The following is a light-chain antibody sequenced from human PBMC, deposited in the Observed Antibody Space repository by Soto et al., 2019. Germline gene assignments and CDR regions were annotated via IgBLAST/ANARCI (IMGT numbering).Light chain of an antibody. Sequence: QSALTQPRSVSGSPGESVTISCSGTSSDVGSYNYVSWYQQYPGKAPKVMIYDVSERPSEVPFRFSGSKSGNTASLTISGLQAEDEAEYFCCSHSGSDPLVFGGGTKLTVL. V-gene: IGLV2-11*01. J-gene: IGLJ2*01. CDR2: DVS. CDR3: CSHSGSDPLV. CDR1: SSDVGSYNY.